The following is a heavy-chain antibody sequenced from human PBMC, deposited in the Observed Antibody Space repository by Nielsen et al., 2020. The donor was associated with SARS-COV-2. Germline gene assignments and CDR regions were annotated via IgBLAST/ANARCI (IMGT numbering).Heavy chain of an antibody. Sequence: SVKVSCKVSGYTLTELSMHWVRQAPGQGLEWMGGIIPIFGTANYAQKFQGRVTITADESTSTAYMELSSLRSEDTAVYYCASSTRFLEWLLSLRGYYYMDVWGKGTTVTVSS. CDR1: GYTLTELS. J-gene: IGHJ6*03. CDR3: ASSTRFLEWLLSLRGYYYMDV. V-gene: IGHV1-69*13. D-gene: IGHD3-3*01. CDR2: IIPIFGTA.